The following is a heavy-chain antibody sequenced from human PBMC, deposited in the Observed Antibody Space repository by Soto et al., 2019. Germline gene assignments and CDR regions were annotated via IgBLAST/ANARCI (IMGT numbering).Heavy chain of an antibody. CDR2: IDWDDDK. Sequence: SGPTLVNPTQTLTLTCTFSGFSLSTSGMCVSWIRQPPGKALEWLALIDWDDDKYYSTSLKTRLTISKDTSKNQVVLTMTNMDPVDSATYYRARIIASSGWYYFDYWGQGTLVTV. CDR1: GFSLSTSGMC. J-gene: IGHJ4*02. V-gene: IGHV2-70*01. CDR3: ARIIASSGWYYFDY. D-gene: IGHD6-19*01.